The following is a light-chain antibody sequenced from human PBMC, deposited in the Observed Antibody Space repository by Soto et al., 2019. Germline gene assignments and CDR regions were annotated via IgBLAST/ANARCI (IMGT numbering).Light chain of an antibody. CDR1: RSDVGGYNY. V-gene: IGLV2-14*01. J-gene: IGLJ2*01. CDR3: SSYTSSSTLVV. Sequence: QSALTPPSSVSGSPGQSITISCTGTRSDVGGYNYVSWYQQHPGKAPKLMIYDVSNRPSGVSNRFSGSKSGNTASLTISGLQAEDEADYYGSSYTSSSTLVVFGGGTKLTVL. CDR2: DVS.